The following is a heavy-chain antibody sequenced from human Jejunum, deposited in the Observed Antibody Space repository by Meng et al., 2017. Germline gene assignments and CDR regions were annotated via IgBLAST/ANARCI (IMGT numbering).Heavy chain of an antibody. J-gene: IGHJ6*02. Sequence: GGSLRLSCAASGFTFSSFDMNWVRQAPGEGLEWLSYISSGGGTKKYADSVKGRFTISRDNAKDSLSLQMNNLRAEDTAVYYCARERSSGRPFYYYYGMDVWGQGTTVTVSS. D-gene: IGHD3-10*01. V-gene: IGHV3-48*03. CDR2: ISSGGGTK. CDR3: ARERSSGRPFYYYYGMDV. CDR1: GFTFSSFD.